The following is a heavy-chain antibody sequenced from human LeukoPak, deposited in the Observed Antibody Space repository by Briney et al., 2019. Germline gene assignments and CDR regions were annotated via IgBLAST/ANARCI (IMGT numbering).Heavy chain of an antibody. J-gene: IGHJ4*02. V-gene: IGHV3-48*03. CDR2: ISSSGSTI. D-gene: IGHD3-22*01. CDR3: ARDDYYDSSGYSPYQTFDY. CDR1: GFTFSSYE. Sequence: PGGSLRLSCAVSGFTFSSYEMNWVRQAPGKGREWVSYISSSGSTIYYADSVKGRFTISRDNAKNSLYLQMNSLRAEDTAVYYCARDDYYDSSGYSPYQTFDYWGQGTLVTVSS.